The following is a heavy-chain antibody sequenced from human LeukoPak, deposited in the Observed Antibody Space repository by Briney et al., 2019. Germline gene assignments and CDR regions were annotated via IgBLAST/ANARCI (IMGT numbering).Heavy chain of an antibody. CDR1: GFTFSSYA. V-gene: IGHV3-30*04. CDR2: ISYDGSNK. D-gene: IGHD5-24*01. J-gene: IGHJ4*02. Sequence: GGSLRLSCAASGFTFSSYAMRWVRQAPGKGLEWVAVISYDGSNKYYADSVKGRFTISRDNSKNTLYLQMNSLRAEDTAVYYCARVEMATIFGGDYWGQGTLVTVSS. CDR3: ARVEMATIFGGDY.